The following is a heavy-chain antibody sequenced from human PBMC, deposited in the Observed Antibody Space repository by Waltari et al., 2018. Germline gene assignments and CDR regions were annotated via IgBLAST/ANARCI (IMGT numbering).Heavy chain of an antibody. CDR3: ARHWKKSGYRFDP. Sequence: QLQLQESGPGLVKPSETLSLTCTVSGGSISSSPYYWGWIRQSPGKGLEWIVNIYYTGSTYYNPTLKSRVTISGDMSKNQFSLKLSSVTAADTAVYYCARHWKKSGYRFDPWGRGTLVTVSS. CDR1: GGSISSSPYY. CDR2: IYYTGST. V-gene: IGHV4-39*01. D-gene: IGHD5-12*01. J-gene: IGHJ5*02.